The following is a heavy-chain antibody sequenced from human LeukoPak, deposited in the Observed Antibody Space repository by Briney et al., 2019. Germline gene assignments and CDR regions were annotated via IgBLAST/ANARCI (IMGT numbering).Heavy chain of an antibody. J-gene: IGHJ6*04. V-gene: IGHV3-13*01. CDR3: AELGITMIGGV. Sequence: GGSLRLSCAASGFTFSRSDMHWVRQAPGKGLEWVSAIGTAGDTYYPGSLKGRFTISRENAKNSLFLQMNSLGAGDTAVYYCAELGITMIGGVWGKGTTVTISS. D-gene: IGHD3-10*02. CDR2: IGTAGDT. CDR1: GFTFSRSD.